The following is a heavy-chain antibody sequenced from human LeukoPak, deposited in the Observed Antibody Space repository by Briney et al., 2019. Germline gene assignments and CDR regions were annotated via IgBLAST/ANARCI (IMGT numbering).Heavy chain of an antibody. D-gene: IGHD5-24*01. J-gene: IGHJ5*02. CDR2: INHSGST. V-gene: IGHV4-34*01. Sequence: PSETLSLTCAVYGVSFSGYYWSWIRQPPGKGLEWIGEINHSGSTNYNPSLTSRVTLSVDTSKNQFSLKLSSVTAADTAVYYCARGKGWLQSTNWFDPWGQGTLVTVSS. CDR1: GVSFSGYY. CDR3: ARGKGWLQSTNWFDP.